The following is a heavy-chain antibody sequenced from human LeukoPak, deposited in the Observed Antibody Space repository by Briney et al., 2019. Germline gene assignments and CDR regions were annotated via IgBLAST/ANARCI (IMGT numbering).Heavy chain of an antibody. CDR3: ARLRSYSYNYYGLDV. Sequence: GGSLRLSCAASGFIVNTNYMNWVRQAPGKGLEWVANIKEDGSATYYVDSVMGRFTISRDNAQNSLYLQMIYLSAEDTAVYYCARLRSYSYNYYGLDVWGHGTTVTVS. V-gene: IGHV3-7*01. D-gene: IGHD1-26*01. CDR2: IKEDGSAT. J-gene: IGHJ6*02. CDR1: GFIVNTNY.